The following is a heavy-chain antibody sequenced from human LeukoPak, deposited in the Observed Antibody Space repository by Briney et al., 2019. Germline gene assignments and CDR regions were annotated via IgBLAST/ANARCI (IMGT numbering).Heavy chain of an antibody. Sequence: SETLSLTCTVSGGSISSYYWSWIRQPPEKGLEWIGYINYSGSTNYNPSLKNRVTMSIDTSKNQFSLKLNSVTAADTAVYFCARDDDYGDKDYWGQGTLVTVSS. CDR2: INYSGST. D-gene: IGHD4-17*01. CDR1: GGSISSYY. J-gene: IGHJ4*02. CDR3: ARDDDYGDKDY. V-gene: IGHV4-59*01.